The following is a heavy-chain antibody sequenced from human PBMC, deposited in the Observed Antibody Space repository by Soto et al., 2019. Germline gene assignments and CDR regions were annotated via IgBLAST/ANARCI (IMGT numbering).Heavy chain of an antibody. J-gene: IGHJ4*02. CDR2: IYYSGST. Sequence: QLQLQESGPGLVKPSETLSLTCTVSGGSISSSSYYWGWIRQPPGKGLEWIGSIYYSGSTYYNPSLKSRVTISVDTSKNQFSLKLSSVTAADTAVYYCATVLRFLEWLPPKYPPVDYWGQGTLVTVSS. V-gene: IGHV4-39*01. D-gene: IGHD3-3*01. CDR3: ATVLRFLEWLPPKYPPVDY. CDR1: GGSISSSSYY.